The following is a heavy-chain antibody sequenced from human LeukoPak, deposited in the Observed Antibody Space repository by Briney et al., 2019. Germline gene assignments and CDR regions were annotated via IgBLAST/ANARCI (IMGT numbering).Heavy chain of an antibody. Sequence: SETLSLTCTVSGGSIRSSSYYWGWIRQPPGKGLEWIGSIFYSGSTYYSPSLKSRVTISLDTSRNQFSLKLSSVTAADTAVYYCARGSAGAAAGVRYYYYYYMDVWGKGTTVTISS. CDR2: IFYSGST. V-gene: IGHV4-39*07. CDR1: GGSIRSSSYY. CDR3: ARGSAGAAAGVRYYYYYYMDV. D-gene: IGHD6-13*01. J-gene: IGHJ6*03.